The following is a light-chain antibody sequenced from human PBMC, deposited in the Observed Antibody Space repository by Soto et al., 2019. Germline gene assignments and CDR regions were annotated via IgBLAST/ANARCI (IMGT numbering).Light chain of an antibody. CDR3: QPYHRSPPSWT. CDR2: GAS. V-gene: IGKV3-20*01. J-gene: IGKJ1*01. CDR1: QSVDSNF. Sequence: EIVLTQSPGTLSLSPGERATLSCRASQSVDSNFLAWYQQKPGQAPRLLIYGASSRATGVPDRFSGSGSGTDFTLTISRLEAGDFGLYYCQPYHRSPPSWTFGQGTKVEIK.